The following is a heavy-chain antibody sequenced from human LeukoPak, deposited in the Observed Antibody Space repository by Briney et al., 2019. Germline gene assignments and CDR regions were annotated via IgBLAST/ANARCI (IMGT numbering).Heavy chain of an antibody. CDR2: ISSSSSYI. D-gene: IGHD3-3*01. Sequence: GGSLRLSCAVSGFTSTNYAMSWVRQAPGKGLEWVSSISSSSSYIYYADSVKGRFTISRDNAKNSLYLQMNSLRAEDTAVYYCARDRGAAYYDLAFDIWGQGTMVTVSS. CDR1: GFTSTNYA. CDR3: ARDRGAAYYDLAFDI. J-gene: IGHJ3*02. V-gene: IGHV3-21*01.